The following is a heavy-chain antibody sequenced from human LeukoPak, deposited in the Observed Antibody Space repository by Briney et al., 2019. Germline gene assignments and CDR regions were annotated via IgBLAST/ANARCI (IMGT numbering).Heavy chain of an antibody. Sequence: SETLSLTCAVYGGSFSGYYWSWIRQPPGKGLEWIGEINHSGSTNYNPSLKSRVTISVDTSKNQFSLKLSSVTAADTAVYYCARPRGFGKAFDYWGQGTLATVSS. CDR1: GGSFSGYY. D-gene: IGHD3-10*01. V-gene: IGHV4-34*01. CDR2: INHSGST. CDR3: ARPRGFGKAFDY. J-gene: IGHJ4*02.